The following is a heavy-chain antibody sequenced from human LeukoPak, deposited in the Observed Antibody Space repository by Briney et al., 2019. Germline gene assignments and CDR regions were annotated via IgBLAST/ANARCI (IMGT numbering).Heavy chain of an antibody. J-gene: IGHJ5*02. CDR2: IHYSGRT. V-gene: IGHV4-59*01. CDR3: AKETVVVPADDWFGP. CDR1: GVSINGDY. D-gene: IGHD2-21*01. Sequence: PSETLSLTCTVSGVSINGDYWSWLRQTPGKGLEWIGYIHYSGRTSYHPSLKSRVTISVDTSKNQFSLRLASVTAADTAIYYCAKETVVVPADDWFGPWGQGTLVTVSS.